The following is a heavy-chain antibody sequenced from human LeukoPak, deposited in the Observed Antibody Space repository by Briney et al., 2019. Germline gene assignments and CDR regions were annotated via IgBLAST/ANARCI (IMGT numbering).Heavy chain of an antibody. CDR3: ARDRYSSSSGGDY. J-gene: IGHJ4*02. Sequence: PGGSLRLSCAASGFTFGSYSMNWVRQAPGKGLEWVSSISSSSSYIYYADSVKGRFTISRDNAKNSLYLQMNSLRAEDTAVYYCARDRYSSSSGGDYWGQGTLVTVSS. CDR2: ISSSSSYI. D-gene: IGHD6-6*01. V-gene: IGHV3-21*04. CDR1: GFTFGSYS.